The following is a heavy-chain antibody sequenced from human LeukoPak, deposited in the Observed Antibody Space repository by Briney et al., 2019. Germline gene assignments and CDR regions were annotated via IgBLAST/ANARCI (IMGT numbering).Heavy chain of an antibody. Sequence: PSETLSLTCTVSGGSFNAYYWSWIRQPPGKGLEWIGYIYYIGITNYNPSLKNRVIISVDTSKNQFSLQLSSVTAADTAVYYCARDRKGRGPAAGSVYDAFDIWGQGTMVTVSS. CDR1: GGSFNAYY. V-gene: IGHV4-59*01. CDR3: ARDRKGRGPAAGSVYDAFDI. J-gene: IGHJ3*02. D-gene: IGHD6-13*01. CDR2: IYYIGIT.